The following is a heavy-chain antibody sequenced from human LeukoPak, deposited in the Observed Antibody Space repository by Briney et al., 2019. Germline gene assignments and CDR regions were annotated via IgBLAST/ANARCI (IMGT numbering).Heavy chain of an antibody. J-gene: IGHJ5*02. CDR1: GGSISSGGYY. CDR3: AGVGEQQLALGFDP. CDR2: IYYSGST. V-gene: IGHV4-31*03. D-gene: IGHD6-13*01. Sequence: SETLSLTCTVSGGSISSGGYYWSWIRQHPGKGLEWIGYIYYSGSTYYNPSLKSRVTISVDTSKNQFSLKLSSVTAADTAVYYCAGVGEQQLALGFDPWGQGTLVTVSS.